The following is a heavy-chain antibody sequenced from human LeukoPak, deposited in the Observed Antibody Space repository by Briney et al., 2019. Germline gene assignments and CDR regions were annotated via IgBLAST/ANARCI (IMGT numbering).Heavy chain of an antibody. D-gene: IGHD2/OR15-2a*01. Sequence: SETLSLTCTVSGASISNHYWSWIRQSPGKGLEWIGYVHHSGDTNYNPSLKSRVATPVDTSRNQFSLTLYSVSAADTAVYYCARGSTRADDYWGQGTLVTVSS. CDR1: GASISNHY. CDR2: VHHSGDT. J-gene: IGHJ4*02. V-gene: IGHV4-59*11. CDR3: ARGSTRADDY.